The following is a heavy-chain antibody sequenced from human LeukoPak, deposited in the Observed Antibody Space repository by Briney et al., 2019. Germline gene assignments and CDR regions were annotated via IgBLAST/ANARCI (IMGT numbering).Heavy chain of an antibody. CDR3: ARGAPGSYCSGGSCPYFDY. J-gene: IGHJ4*02. D-gene: IGHD2-15*01. CDR2: VNPNSGHT. Sequence: ASVKVSCKASGYTFTSYDVNWVRQATGQWLEWMGWVNPNSGHTGYAQKFQGRVTMTTNTSISTAYMELSSLRSEDTAVYYCARGAPGSYCSGGSCPYFDYWGQGTLVSVSS. CDR1: GYTFTSYD. V-gene: IGHV1-8*01.